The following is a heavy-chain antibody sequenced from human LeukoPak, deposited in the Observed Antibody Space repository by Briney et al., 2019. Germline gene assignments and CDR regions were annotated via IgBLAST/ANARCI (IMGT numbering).Heavy chain of an antibody. CDR3: AKGYCSSSGCQGTY. CDR1: GFTFSNYG. D-gene: IGHD2-2*01. Sequence: PGGSLRLSCAASGFTFSNYGMSWVRHAPGKGLEWVSGISGSGGSTYYADSVKGRFTISRDNSKNTLFVQMNSLRAEDTAVYYCAKGYCSSSGCQGTYWGQGTLVTVSS. V-gene: IGHV3-23*01. CDR2: ISGSGGST. J-gene: IGHJ4*02.